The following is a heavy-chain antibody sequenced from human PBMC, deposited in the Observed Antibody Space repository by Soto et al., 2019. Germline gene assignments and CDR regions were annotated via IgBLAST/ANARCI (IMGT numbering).Heavy chain of an antibody. CDR3: ARRHLDYGDYFAY. J-gene: IGHJ4*02. V-gene: IGHV1-18*01. CDR1: GYTFTTYS. CDR2: ITTYTGNT. Sequence: ASVNVSCKASGYTFTTYSITWGRQAPGQGLEWMGWITTYTGNTNYAQKFQGRVTMTTDTSTSTAYMELLSLRSDDTAVYYCARRHLDYGDYFAYWGQGTLVTVSS. D-gene: IGHD4-17*01.